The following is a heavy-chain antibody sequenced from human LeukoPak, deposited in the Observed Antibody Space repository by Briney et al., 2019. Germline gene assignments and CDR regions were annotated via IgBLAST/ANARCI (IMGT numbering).Heavy chain of an antibody. Sequence: GGSLRLSCAASGLTFNDYYMSWIRQAPGKGLEWLSYINIGGTNTRYADSVKGRFTISRDNAKKSLYLEMNNLRAEDTAVYYCATDGAGFDTWGQGVLVTVSS. CDR3: ATDGAGFDT. V-gene: IGHV3-11*01. CDR2: INIGGTNT. J-gene: IGHJ5*02. CDR1: GLTFNDYY.